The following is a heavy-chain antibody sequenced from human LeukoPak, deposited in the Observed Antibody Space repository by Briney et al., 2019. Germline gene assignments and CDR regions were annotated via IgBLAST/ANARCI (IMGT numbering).Heavy chain of an antibody. J-gene: IGHJ6*04. V-gene: IGHV3-48*03. CDR3: ARDGTPIYSWDWVHMDV. D-gene: IGHD3/OR15-3a*01. Sequence: GGSLRLSCAASGFSFSSYEMNWVRQAPGKGLEWISYISASGTLTHYADSVEGRFTISRDNAKNSLYFQMNSLRGEDTAVYYCARDGTPIYSWDWVHMDVWGKGTTVTISS. CDR1: GFSFSSYE. CDR2: ISASGTLT.